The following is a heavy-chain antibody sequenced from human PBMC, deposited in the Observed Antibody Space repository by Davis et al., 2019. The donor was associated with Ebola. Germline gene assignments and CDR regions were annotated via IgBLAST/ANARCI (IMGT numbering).Heavy chain of an antibody. J-gene: IGHJ3*02. D-gene: IGHD2-8*01. CDR1: GFTFSSYA. V-gene: IGHV3-23*01. Sequence: GGSLRLSCEASGFTFSSYAMNWVRRAPGKGLEWVSGIGGGGDSTHYADSVKGRFTISRDNSKNTLFLQMNSLRADDTAVYYCAKDEIMLDAFDIWGQGTTVTVSS. CDR3: AKDEIMLDAFDI. CDR2: IGGGGDST.